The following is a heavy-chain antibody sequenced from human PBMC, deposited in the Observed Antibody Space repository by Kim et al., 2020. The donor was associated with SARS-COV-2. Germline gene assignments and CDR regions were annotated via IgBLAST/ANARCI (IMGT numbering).Heavy chain of an antibody. CDR1: GFTFNNYG. V-gene: IGHV3-33*08. CDR3: AIENWGNYDY. Sequence: GGSLRLSCAASGFTFNNYGMHWVRQTPAKGLEWVAVISYDGSNEYYADSVKGRFTISRDNSKNTLYLQMNSLEAEDTAVYYCAIENWGNYDYRGQGTLVTVSS. J-gene: IGHJ4*02. CDR2: ISYDGSNE. D-gene: IGHD7-27*01.